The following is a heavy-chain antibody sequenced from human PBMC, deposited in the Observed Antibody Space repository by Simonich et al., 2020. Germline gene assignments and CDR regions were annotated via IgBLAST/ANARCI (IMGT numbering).Heavy chain of an antibody. CDR1: GFTFSSYS. CDR2: INSSSSYI. D-gene: IGHD2-2*01. V-gene: IGHV3-21*01. J-gene: IGHJ6*02. CDR3: AGGVYCSSTSCSTYYYYGMDV. Sequence: EVQLVESGGGLVKPGGSLRLSCAASGFTFSSYSMNWVRQAPGKGLEWVSSINSSSSYIYYADSVKGRFTISRDNAKNSLYLQMNSLRAEDTAVYYCAGGVYCSSTSCSTYYYYGMDVWGQGTTVTVSS.